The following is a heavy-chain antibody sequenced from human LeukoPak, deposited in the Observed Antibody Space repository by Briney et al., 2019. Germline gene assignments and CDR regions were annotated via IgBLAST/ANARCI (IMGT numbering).Heavy chain of an antibody. V-gene: IGHV4-59*08. J-gene: IGHJ4*02. CDR1: GGSISSYY. D-gene: IGHD6-6*01. CDR3: ARLTTYSSSSIFDY. CDR2: IYYSGST. Sequence: PSETLSLTCTVSGGSISSYYWSWIRQPPGKGLEWIGYIYYSGSTNYNPSLKSRVTISVDTSKNQFSLKLSSVTAADTAVYYCARLTTYSSSSIFDYWGQGTLVTVSS.